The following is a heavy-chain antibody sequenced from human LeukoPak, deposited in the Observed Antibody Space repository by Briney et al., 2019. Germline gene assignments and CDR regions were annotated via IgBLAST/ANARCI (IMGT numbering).Heavy chain of an antibody. CDR3: AKDTYSSSLTGFDY. CDR1: GFTFDDYA. Sequence: PGGSLRLSCAASGFTFDDYAMHWVRQAPGKGLEWVSGISWNSGSIGYADSVKGRFTISGDNAKNSLYLQMNSLRVEDTALYYCAKDTYSSSLTGFDYWGQGTLVTVSS. J-gene: IGHJ4*02. D-gene: IGHD6-6*01. V-gene: IGHV3-9*01. CDR2: ISWNSGSI.